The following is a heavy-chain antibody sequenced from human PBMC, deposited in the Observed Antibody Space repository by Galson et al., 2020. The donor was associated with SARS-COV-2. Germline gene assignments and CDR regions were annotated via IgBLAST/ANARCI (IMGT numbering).Heavy chain of an antibody. V-gene: IGHV3-30-3*01. CDR1: GFTFSSYA. Sequence: GGSLRLSCAASGFTFSSYAVHWVRQAPGKGLEWVGFISYDGSIKYYAESVKGRFTISRDNSKNTLYLQMNNLRPEETAVYYCARGGIGGSYSFDYWGQGTLVTVSS. CDR3: ARGGIGGSYSFDY. J-gene: IGHJ4*02. D-gene: IGHD1-26*01. CDR2: ISYDGSIK.